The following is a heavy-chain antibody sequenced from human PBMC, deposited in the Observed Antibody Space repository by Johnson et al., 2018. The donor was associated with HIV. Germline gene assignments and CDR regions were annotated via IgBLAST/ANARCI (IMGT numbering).Heavy chain of an antibody. CDR3: ARGIDMIFVNDAFDI. Sequence: VKLVESGGGVVQPGRSLRLSCAASGFTVSSNYMSWVRQAPGKGLELVSVIDSGGDTYYADSVKGRFTISRDNAKNSLYLQMNSLRAEDTAVYYCARGIDMIFVNDAFDIWGQGTMVTVSS. CDR1: GFTVSSNY. V-gene: IGHV3-66*01. J-gene: IGHJ3*02. CDR2: IDSGGDT. D-gene: IGHD3-22*01.